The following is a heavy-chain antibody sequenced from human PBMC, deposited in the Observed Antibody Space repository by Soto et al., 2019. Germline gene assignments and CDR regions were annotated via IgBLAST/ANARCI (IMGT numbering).Heavy chain of an antibody. CDR1: GFTVSSNY. V-gene: IGHV3-11*01. CDR3: ARGRDSSSWYRLENWFDP. J-gene: IGHJ5*02. Sequence: GGSLRLSCATSGFTVSSNYMNWVRQVPGKGLEWVSYISSSGSTIYYADSVKGRFTISRDNAKNSLYLQMNSLRAEDTAVYYCARGRDSSSWYRLENWFDPWGQGTLVTVSS. CDR2: ISSSGSTI. D-gene: IGHD6-13*01.